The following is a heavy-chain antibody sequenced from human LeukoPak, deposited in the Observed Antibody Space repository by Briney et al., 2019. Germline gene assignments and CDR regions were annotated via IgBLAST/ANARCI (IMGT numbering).Heavy chain of an antibody. J-gene: IGHJ5*01. CDR2: IYPGDSDT. V-gene: IGHV5-51*01. Sequence: GESLKISCKGSGYSFTSYWIGWVRQMPGKGLEWMGIIYPGDSDTRYSPSFQGQVTISADKSISTAYLQWSSLKASDTAMYYCASDPPAYSSGWYNWFDPWGQGTLVTVSS. CDR1: GYSFTSYW. D-gene: IGHD6-19*01. CDR3: ASDPPAYSSGWYNWFDP.